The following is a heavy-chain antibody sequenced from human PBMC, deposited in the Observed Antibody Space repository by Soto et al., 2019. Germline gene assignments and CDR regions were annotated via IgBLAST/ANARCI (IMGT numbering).Heavy chain of an antibody. V-gene: IGHV3-7*03. J-gene: IGHJ4*02. CDR1: GFALSPYW. CDR3: ARLTEAVTTFVY. Sequence: GGSLRLSCEASGFALSPYWMSWVRQAPGKGLGWVASINRGGSMKHYVDSVRGRFTISRDNAKNSLFLQMNSLSAEDTAVYYCARLTEAVTTFVYWGQGTPVTVSS. CDR2: INRGGSMK. D-gene: IGHD1-1*01.